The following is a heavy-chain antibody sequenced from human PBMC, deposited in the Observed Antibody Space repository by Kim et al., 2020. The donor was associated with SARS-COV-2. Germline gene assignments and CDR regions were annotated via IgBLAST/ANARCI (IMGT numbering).Heavy chain of an antibody. V-gene: IGHV3-23*01. CDR3: EASDY. CDR2: SDSGVRT. J-gene: IGHJ4*02. Sequence: SDSGVRTHYADSVNGRFTISRDNSKSTLFLQMNSLRAEDTAVYYCEASDYWGQGSLVTVSS.